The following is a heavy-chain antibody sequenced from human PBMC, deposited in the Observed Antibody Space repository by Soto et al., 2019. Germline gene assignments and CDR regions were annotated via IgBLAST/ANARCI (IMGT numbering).Heavy chain of an antibody. V-gene: IGHV3-15*07. Sequence: PGGSLRHSCAASGFTFSNAWINWVRQTPGRGLEWVGRVKSKNDGGTTDFAAPVKGRFAISRDDSKNMVYLEMNSLQTEDTAMYYFTTDSYITTITDRFDYWGHGTLVTVSS. D-gene: IGHD3-22*01. CDR1: GFTFSNAW. CDR2: VKSKNDGGTT. CDR3: TTDSYITTITDRFDY. J-gene: IGHJ4*01.